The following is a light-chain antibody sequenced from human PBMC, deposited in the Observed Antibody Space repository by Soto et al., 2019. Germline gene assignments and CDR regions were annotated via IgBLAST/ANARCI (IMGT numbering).Light chain of an antibody. CDR1: QSLITRY. CDR3: QQYVTSPT. Sequence: ESVLTQSPGTLSLFPGERATLSCRASQSLITRYLAWYQQKPGQAPRLLLYVASSRATGIPDRFSGSGSGTDFTLTISRLEPEDFAVYSCQQYVTSPTFGQGTRLEMK. J-gene: IGKJ5*01. CDR2: VAS. V-gene: IGKV3-20*01.